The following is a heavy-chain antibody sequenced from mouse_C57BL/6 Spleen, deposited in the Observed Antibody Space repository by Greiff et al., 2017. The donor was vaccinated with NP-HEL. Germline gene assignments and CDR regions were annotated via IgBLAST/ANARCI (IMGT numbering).Heavy chain of an antibody. CDR1: GFNIKDDY. V-gene: IGHV14-4*01. J-gene: IGHJ3*01. Sequence: EVQREQSGAERVRPGASVKLSCTASGFNIKDDYMHWVKQRPEQGLEWIGWIDPENGDTEYASKFQGKATITADTSSNTAYLQLSSLTSEDTAVYYCTPIYGSSSAYWGQGTLVTVSA. CDR3: TPIYGSSSAY. D-gene: IGHD1-1*01. CDR2: IDPENGDT.